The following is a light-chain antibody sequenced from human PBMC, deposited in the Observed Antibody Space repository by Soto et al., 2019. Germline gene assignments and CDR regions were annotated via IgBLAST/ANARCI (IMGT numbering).Light chain of an antibody. CDR2: GAS. CDR1: QSVSSSY. Sequence: VVLSKTPCSLALSPREKDTLSCRATQSVSSSYLAWYQQKPGQAPRLLIYGASSRATGIPDRFSGSGSGTYCTLTISIREPDDTAVYCSQHYGITGSITFGQGTRLEIK. J-gene: IGKJ5*01. V-gene: IGKV3-20*01. CDR3: QHYGITGSIT.